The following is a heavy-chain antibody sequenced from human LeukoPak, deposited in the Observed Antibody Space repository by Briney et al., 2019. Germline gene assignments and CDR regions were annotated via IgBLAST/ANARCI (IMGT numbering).Heavy chain of an antibody. J-gene: IGHJ4*02. D-gene: IGHD3-9*01. CDR3: ARSGYYDILTGVSPFENDY. CDR1: GYTFTSYG. CDR2: ISAYNGNT. Sequence: ASVKVSCKASGYTFTSYGISWVRQAPGQGLEWMGWISAYNGNTNYAQKLQGRVTMTTDTSTSTAYMELRSLRSDDTVVYYCARSGYYDILTGVSPFENDYWGQGTLVTVSS. V-gene: IGHV1-18*01.